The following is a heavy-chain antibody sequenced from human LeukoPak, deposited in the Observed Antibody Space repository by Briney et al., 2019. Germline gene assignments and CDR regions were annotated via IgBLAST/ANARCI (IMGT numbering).Heavy chain of an antibody. D-gene: IGHD3-10*01. V-gene: IGHV3-66*01. Sequence: GGSLRLSCVVSGFTVSNNYMSWVRQAPGKGLEWVSVIYSGGSTYYADSVKGRFSISRDDSKNTLNLQMNSLRAEDTAVYFCARGPASGTGGMDVWGQGTTVTVSS. CDR1: GFTVSNNY. J-gene: IGHJ6*02. CDR2: IYSGGST. CDR3: ARGPASGTGGMDV.